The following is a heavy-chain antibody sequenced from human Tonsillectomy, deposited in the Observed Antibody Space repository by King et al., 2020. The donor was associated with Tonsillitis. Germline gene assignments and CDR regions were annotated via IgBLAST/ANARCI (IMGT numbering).Heavy chain of an antibody. Sequence: VQLVQSGAEVKKPGASVKVSCKTSGYIFTSYGISWVRQAPGQGLEWMGWISANNGDTKYAEKLQGRLIMTRNTSTSTAYMELRSLRSDDSALYYCARDLDWAETMDYWGQGTLVTVSS. D-gene: IGHD1-7*01. CDR2: ISANNGDT. CDR1: GYIFTSYG. V-gene: IGHV1-18*04. CDR3: ARDLDWAETMDY. J-gene: IGHJ4*02.